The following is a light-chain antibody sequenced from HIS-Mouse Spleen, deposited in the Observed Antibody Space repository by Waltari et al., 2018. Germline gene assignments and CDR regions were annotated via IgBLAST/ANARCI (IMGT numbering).Light chain of an antibody. V-gene: IGLV2-23*01. CDR3: CSYAGSSTYVV. J-gene: IGLJ2*01. CDR1: SSDVGSYNL. CDR2: EGS. Sequence: SALTQPASGSGSPGQSITISCTGTSSDVGSYNLVSWYHQPPGKAPKLMIYEGSKRPSGVSNRFSGSKSGNTASLTISGLQAEDEADYYCCSYAGSSTYVVFGGGTKLTVL.